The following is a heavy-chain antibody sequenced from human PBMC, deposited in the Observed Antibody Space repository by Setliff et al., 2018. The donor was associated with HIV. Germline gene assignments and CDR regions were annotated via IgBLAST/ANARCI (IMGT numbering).Heavy chain of an antibody. J-gene: IGHJ3*01. D-gene: IGHD3-3*01. CDR3: ARRITIFGVLTAFDF. V-gene: IGHV4-4*07. CDR1: GGSISSYY. Sequence: KPSETLSLTCTVSGGSISSYYWSWIRQPAGKGLEWIGRIYTRGSTNYNPSLKSRVTISVDTSKNQFSLKLSSVTAADTAVYYCARRITIFGVLTAFDFWGQGTMVTVSS. CDR2: IYTRGST.